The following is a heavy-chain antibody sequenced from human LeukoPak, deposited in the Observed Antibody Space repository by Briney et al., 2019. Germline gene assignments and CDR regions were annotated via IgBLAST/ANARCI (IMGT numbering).Heavy chain of an antibody. CDR2: INPNSGGT. CDR3: AREHDYVWGSYPQTRFDY. V-gene: IGHV1-2*02. CDR1: GGTFSTYA. Sequence: ASVKVSCKASGGTFSTYAISWVRQAPGQGLEWMGWINPNSGGTNYAQKFQGRVTMTRDTSISTAYMELSRLRSDDTAVYYCAREHDYVWGSYPQTRFDYWGQGTLVTASS. J-gene: IGHJ4*02. D-gene: IGHD3-16*02.